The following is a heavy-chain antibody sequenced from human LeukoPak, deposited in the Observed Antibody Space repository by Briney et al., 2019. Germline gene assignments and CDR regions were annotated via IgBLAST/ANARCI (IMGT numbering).Heavy chain of an antibody. CDR1: GVSVTRRNYC. Sequence: PSETLSLTRTVSGVSVTRRNYCWGWFRPSPGEGLEWIGTIHNDGRTFYNPSLKSRISFSANSSMSHFYLAVTSVTAPDTAMYLGAAVIWYLKGLGWLAPCRQASLVTASS. D-gene: IGHD2-15*01. V-gene: IGHV4-39*01. J-gene: IGHJ5*01. CDR3: AAVIWYLKGLGWLAP. CDR2: IHNDGRT.